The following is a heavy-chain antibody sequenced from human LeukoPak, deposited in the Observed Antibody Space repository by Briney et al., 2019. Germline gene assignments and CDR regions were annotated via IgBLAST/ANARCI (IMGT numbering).Heavy chain of an antibody. CDR3: AKTSIAVAGREPLFGDY. CDR2: IGTAGDT. Sequence: TGGSLRVSCAASGFTFSSYDMHWVRQATGKGLEWVSAIGTAGDTYYPGSVKGRFTISRENAKNSLYLQMNSLRAEDTAVYYCAKTSIAVAGREPLFGDYWGQGTLVTVSS. J-gene: IGHJ4*02. V-gene: IGHV3-13*01. CDR1: GFTFSSYD. D-gene: IGHD6-19*01.